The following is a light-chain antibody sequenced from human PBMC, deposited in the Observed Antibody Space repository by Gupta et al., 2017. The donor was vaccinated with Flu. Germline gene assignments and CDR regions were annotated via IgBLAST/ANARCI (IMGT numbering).Light chain of an antibody. CDR1: QRITF. J-gene: IGKJ4*01. V-gene: IGKV1-5*01. CDR3: QQYSSYVLT. CDR2: EAT. Sequence: DIQMTQSPSILSAPVGDRVTITCRASQRITFLAWYQHKAGQAPTLLIYEATKLLGGVPSRFSGSGSGTEFTLTISSLQPEDFATYYCQQYSSYVLTFGGGTKVEIK.